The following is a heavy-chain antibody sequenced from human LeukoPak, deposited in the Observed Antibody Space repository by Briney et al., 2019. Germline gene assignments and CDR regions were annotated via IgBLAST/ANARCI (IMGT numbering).Heavy chain of an antibody. CDR1: GYTFTSYD. CDR2: MNPNSGNT. CDR3: ARGRVYYDYVWGSYRRWYFDY. J-gene: IGHJ4*02. V-gene: IGHV1-8*01. Sequence: ASVKVSCKASGYTFTSYDINWVRQATGQGLEWMGWMNPNSGNTGYAQKFQGRVTMTRNTSISTAYMELSSLRSEDTAVYYCARGRVYYDYVWGSYRRWYFDYWGQGTLVTVSS. D-gene: IGHD3-16*02.